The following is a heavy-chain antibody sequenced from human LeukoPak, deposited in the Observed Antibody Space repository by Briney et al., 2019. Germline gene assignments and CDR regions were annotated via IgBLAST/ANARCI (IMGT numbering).Heavy chain of an antibody. J-gene: IGHJ6*02. CDR3: ANSQEEAPYGMDG. CDR1: GFTFSSYG. Sequence: GRSLRLSCAASGFTFSSYGMHWVRQAPGKGLEWVAVISYDGSNKYYADSVKGRFTISRDNSKNTLYLQMNSLRAEDTAVYYCANSQEEAPYGMDGWGQGTTVTVSS. CDR2: ISYDGSNK. V-gene: IGHV3-30*18.